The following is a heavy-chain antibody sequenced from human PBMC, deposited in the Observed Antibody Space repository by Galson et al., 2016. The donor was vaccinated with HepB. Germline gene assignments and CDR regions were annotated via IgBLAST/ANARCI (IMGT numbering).Heavy chain of an antibody. CDR1: GGTFSSYA. V-gene: IGHV1-69*13. Sequence: SVKVSCKASGGTFSSYAISWVRQAPGQGLEWMGGIIPIFGTANYAQKFQGRVTITADESTSTAYMELSSLRSEDTAVYYCARMEGIGDILTGYYGYWGQGTLVTVSS. J-gene: IGHJ4*02. D-gene: IGHD3-9*01. CDR2: IIPIFGTA. CDR3: ARMEGIGDILTGYYGY.